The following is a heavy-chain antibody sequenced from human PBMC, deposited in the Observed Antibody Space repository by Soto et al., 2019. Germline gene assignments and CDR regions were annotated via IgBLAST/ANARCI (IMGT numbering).Heavy chain of an antibody. CDR3: ARRVAATNYYGLDV. CDR2: IYPGDSDT. D-gene: IGHD5-12*01. V-gene: IGHV5-51*01. J-gene: IGHJ6*02. Sequence: GASLKISCKASGYNFATYWIAWVRQMPGKGLEWMGIIYPGDSDTRYSPSFQGQVTISADKSISTAYLQWSSLKASDTAMYYCARRVAATNYYGLDVWGRGTTVTVSS. CDR1: GYNFATYW.